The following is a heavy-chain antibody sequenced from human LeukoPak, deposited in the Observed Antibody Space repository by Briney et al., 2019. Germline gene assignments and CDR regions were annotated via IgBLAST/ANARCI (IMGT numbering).Heavy chain of an antibody. V-gene: IGHV4-30-2*01. CDR2: IYHNGNT. D-gene: IGHD5-18*01. CDR1: GGSVNSGYYY. CDR3: ASGGYSYGFDY. J-gene: IGHJ4*02. Sequence: SETLSLTCAVSGGSVNSGYYYWSWIRQPPGKGLEWIGYIYHNGNTYYSPSLKSRVTISVDRSKNQLSLKLSSVTAADTAMYYCASGGYSYGFDYWGQGTLVTVSS.